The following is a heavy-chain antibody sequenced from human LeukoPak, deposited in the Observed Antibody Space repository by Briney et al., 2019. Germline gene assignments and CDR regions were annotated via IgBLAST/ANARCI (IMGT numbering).Heavy chain of an antibody. J-gene: IGHJ4*02. CDR3: ARAYDYLWGSYRLYYFDY. CDR1: GFTFSSYW. CDR2: IKQDGSEE. V-gene: IGHV3-7*04. Sequence: GGSLRLSCAASGFTFSSYWMSWVRQAPGKGLEWVANIKQDGSEEYYVDSVKGRFTISRDNAKNSLCLQMNSLRAEDTAVYYCARAYDYLWGSYRLYYFDYWGQGTLVIVSS. D-gene: IGHD3-16*02.